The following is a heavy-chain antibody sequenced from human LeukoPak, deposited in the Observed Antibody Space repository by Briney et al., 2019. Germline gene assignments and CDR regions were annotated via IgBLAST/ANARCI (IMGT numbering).Heavy chain of an antibody. Sequence: GGSLRLSCAASGFTFSNYWMTWVRQAPGKGLEWVANIKRDGSEKYYADSVKGRFTISRDNAKNSLYLQMNSLRAEDTAVYYCLGNWFDPWGQGTLVTDSS. CDR1: GFTFSNYW. CDR2: IKRDGSEK. CDR3: LGNWFDP. V-gene: IGHV3-7*01. J-gene: IGHJ5*02.